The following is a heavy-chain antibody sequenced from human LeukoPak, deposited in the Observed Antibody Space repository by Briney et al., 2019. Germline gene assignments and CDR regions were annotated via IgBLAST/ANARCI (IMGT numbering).Heavy chain of an antibody. Sequence: AGGSLRLSCAASGFTFSSYAMHWVRQAPGKGLEWVAVISYDGSNKYYADSVKGRFTISRDNSKNTLYLQMNSLRAEDTAVYYCAREGTYCSSTSCYQGGWFDLWGQGTLVAVSS. CDR3: AREGTYCSSTSCYQGGWFDL. CDR2: ISYDGSNK. D-gene: IGHD2-2*01. J-gene: IGHJ5*02. CDR1: GFTFSSYA. V-gene: IGHV3-30-3*01.